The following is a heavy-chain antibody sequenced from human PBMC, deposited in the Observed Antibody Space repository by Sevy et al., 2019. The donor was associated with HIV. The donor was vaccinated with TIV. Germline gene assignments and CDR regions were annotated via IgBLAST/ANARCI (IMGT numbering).Heavy chain of an antibody. CDR2: SGST. CDR1: GVSISNYY. Sequence: SETLSLTCTVSGVSISNYYWAWIRQPPGKGLECVGFSGSTNYHPSLKSRVTTSVDTSKNHFSLKLSSVTVADTAIYYCARGGPNQHQLDYFDYWGQGTLVTVSS. D-gene: IGHD6-13*01. J-gene: IGHJ4*02. CDR3: ARGGPNQHQLDYFDY. V-gene: IGHV4-59*01.